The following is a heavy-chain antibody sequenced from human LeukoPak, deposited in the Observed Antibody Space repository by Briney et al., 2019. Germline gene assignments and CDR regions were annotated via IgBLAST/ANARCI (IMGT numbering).Heavy chain of an antibody. CDR3: ARERALRGYSYGFDY. CDR1: GFTFSSYA. D-gene: IGHD5-18*01. J-gene: IGHJ4*02. V-gene: IGHV3-33*08. CDR2: IWYDGSNK. Sequence: GGSLRLSCAASGFTFSSYAMHWVRQAPGKGLEWVAVIWYDGSNKYYADSVKGRFTISRDNSKNTLYLQMNSRRAEDTAVYYCARERALRGYSYGFDYWGQGTLVTVSS.